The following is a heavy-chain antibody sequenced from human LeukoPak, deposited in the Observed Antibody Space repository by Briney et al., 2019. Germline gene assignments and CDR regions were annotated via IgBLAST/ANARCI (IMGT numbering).Heavy chain of an antibody. J-gene: IGHJ3*02. CDR1: GGSISSSSYY. D-gene: IGHD2-2*01. V-gene: IGHV4-39*07. Sequence: PSETLSLTCTVSGGSISSSSYYWGWLRQPPGTGREWVGSIYYSVSTYYNPSLKSRVTISVDTSKNQFSLKLSSVTAAVTAVYYCARDTIVVVPAAIWNAFDIWGQGTMVTVSS. CDR3: ARDTIVVVPAAIWNAFDI. CDR2: IYYSVST.